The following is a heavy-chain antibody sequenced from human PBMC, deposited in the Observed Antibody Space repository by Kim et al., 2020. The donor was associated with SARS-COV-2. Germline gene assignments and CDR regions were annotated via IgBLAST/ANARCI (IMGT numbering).Heavy chain of an antibody. V-gene: IGHV3-49*03. CDR3: TRERVEYYYYYYYGMDV. J-gene: IGHJ6*02. Sequence: GGSLRLSCTASGFTFGDYAMSWFRQAPGKGLEWVGFIRSKAYGGTTEYAASVKGRFTISRDDSKSIAYLQMNSLKTEDTAVYYCTRERVEYYYYYYYGMDVWGQGTTVTVSS. CDR2: IRSKAYGGTT. D-gene: IGHD2-2*01. CDR1: GFTFGDYA.